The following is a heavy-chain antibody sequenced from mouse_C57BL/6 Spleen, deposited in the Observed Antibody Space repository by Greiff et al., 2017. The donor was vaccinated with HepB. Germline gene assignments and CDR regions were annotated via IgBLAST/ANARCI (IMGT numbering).Heavy chain of an antibody. CDR2: IRNKANGYTT. J-gene: IGHJ1*03. Sequence: EVHLVESGGGLVQPGGSLSLSCAASGFTFTDYYMSWVRQPPGKALEWLGFIRNKANGYTTEYSASVKGRFTISRDNSQSILYLQMNALRAEDSATYYCARGDWAEEYFDVWGTGTTVTVSS. CDR1: GFTFTDYY. V-gene: IGHV7-3*01. CDR3: ARGDWAEEYFDV. D-gene: IGHD4-1*01.